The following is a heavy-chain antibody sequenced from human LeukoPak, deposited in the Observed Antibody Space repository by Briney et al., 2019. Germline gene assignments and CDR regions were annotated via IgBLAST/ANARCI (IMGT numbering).Heavy chain of an antibody. CDR1: GFTFSSYG. Sequence: GGSLTLSCAASGFTFSSYGMHWLRQAPGKGLEWVADIRYDGSNKCYADSVRGRFTISSDNSKNTLYLQMNSLRAEDTAVYYCARGHLTGTNYYYYGMDVWGQGTTVTVSS. CDR3: ARGHLTGTNYYYYGMDV. CDR2: IRYDGSNK. V-gene: IGHV3-33*01. D-gene: IGHD1-7*01. J-gene: IGHJ6*02.